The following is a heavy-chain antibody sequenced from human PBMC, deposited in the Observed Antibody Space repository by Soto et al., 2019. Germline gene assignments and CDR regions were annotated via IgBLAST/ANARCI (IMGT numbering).Heavy chain of an antibody. Sequence: PSETLSLTCTVSGGSISSSSYYWGWLRQPPGKGLEGMGSIYYSGSTYYNPSLKSRVTISVDTSKNQFSLKRSSVTAADTAVYYCARHNSEWSSHSALHFDYWGQGTLVTVSS. CDR2: IYYSGST. V-gene: IGHV4-39*01. D-gene: IGHD2-15*01. CDR3: ARHNSEWSSHSALHFDY. CDR1: GGSISSSSYY. J-gene: IGHJ4*02.